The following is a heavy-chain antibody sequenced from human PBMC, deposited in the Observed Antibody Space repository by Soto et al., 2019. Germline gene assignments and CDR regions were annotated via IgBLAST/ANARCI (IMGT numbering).Heavy chain of an antibody. CDR2: IIPIFGTA. CDR1: GGTFSSYA. CDR3: ARVTVAGIFGVLDY. V-gene: IGHV1-69*13. Sequence: GASVKVSCKASGGTFSSYAISWVRQAPGQGLEWMGGIIPIFGTANYAQKFQGRVTITADESTSTAYMELSSLRSEDTAVYYCARVTVAGIFGVLDYWGQGTLVTVSS. J-gene: IGHJ4*02. D-gene: IGHD6-19*01.